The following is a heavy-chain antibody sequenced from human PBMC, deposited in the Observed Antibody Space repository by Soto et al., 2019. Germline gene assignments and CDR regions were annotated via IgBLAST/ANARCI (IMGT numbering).Heavy chain of an antibody. Sequence: SETLSLTCTVSGGSISSSSYYWGWIRQPPGKGLEWIGSIYYSGSTYYNPSLKSRVTISVDTSKNQFSLKLSSVTAADTAVYYCARDAYGKDYWGQGTLVTVSS. CDR3: ARDAYGKDY. D-gene: IGHD3-16*01. J-gene: IGHJ4*02. CDR2: IYYSGST. V-gene: IGHV4-39*07. CDR1: GGSISSSSYY.